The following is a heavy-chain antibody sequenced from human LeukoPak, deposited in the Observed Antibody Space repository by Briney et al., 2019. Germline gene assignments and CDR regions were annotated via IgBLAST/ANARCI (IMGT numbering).Heavy chain of an antibody. CDR3: ARGRRAASGPSTLFDY. Sequence: GESLQISCKGSGYRFTIYWIGWVRQMPGKGLAWMGIIYPGDSDTRYSPSFQGQVTISADRSISTAYLQWSSLKASDTAMYYCARGRRAASGPSTLFDYWGQGTLVTVSS. CDR2: IYPGDSDT. V-gene: IGHV5-51*01. J-gene: IGHJ4*02. CDR1: GYRFTIYW. D-gene: IGHD6-25*01.